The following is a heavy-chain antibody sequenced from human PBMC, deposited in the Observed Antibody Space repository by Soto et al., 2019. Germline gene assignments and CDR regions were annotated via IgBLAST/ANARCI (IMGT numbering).Heavy chain of an antibody. D-gene: IGHD3-10*01. CDR3: GSPSERLLLWFGELSHGAFDI. CDR2: IVVGSGNT. J-gene: IGHJ3*02. Sequence: SVKVSCKVSGFTFTRSAMQWVRQARGQRLEWIGWIVVGSGNTNYAQKFQERVTITRDKSTSTAYMELSSLRSEDTAVYYCGSPSERLLLWFGELSHGAFDIWGQGTMATV. CDR1: GFTFTRSA. V-gene: IGHV1-58*02.